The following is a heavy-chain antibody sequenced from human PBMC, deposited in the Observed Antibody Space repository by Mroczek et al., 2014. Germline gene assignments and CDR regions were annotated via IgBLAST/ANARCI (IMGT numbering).Heavy chain of an antibody. CDR3: ARPPPTIFGVVMVNWFDP. CDR1: GFTFSSYA. J-gene: IGHJ5*02. Sequence: QVQLVQSGGGVVQPGRSLRLSCAASGFTFSSYAMHWVRQAPGKGLEWVAVISYDGSNKYYADSVKGRFTISRDNSKNTLYLQMNSLRAEDTAVYYCARPPPTIFGVVMVNWFDPGAREPWSPSPQ. CDR2: ISYDGSNK. D-gene: IGHD3-3*01. V-gene: IGHV3-30-3*01.